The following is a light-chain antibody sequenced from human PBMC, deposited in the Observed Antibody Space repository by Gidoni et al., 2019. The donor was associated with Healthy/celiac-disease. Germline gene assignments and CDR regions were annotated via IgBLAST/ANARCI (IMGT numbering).Light chain of an antibody. J-gene: IGKJ2*01. Sequence: DIKMTQSPSTLSASVGDSVTITCRASQSISSWLAWYQQKPGNAPKLLIYKSSSLESGVPSRFSGSGSGTEFTLTISSLQPDDFATYYCQQYNSYSYTFGQGTKLEIK. CDR3: QQYNSYSYT. CDR1: QSISSW. V-gene: IGKV1-5*03. CDR2: KSS.